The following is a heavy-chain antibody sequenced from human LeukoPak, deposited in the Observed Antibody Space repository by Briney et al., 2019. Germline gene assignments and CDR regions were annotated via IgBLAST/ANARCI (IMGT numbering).Heavy chain of an antibody. CDR1: GGSMSSSTYY. D-gene: IGHD1-26*01. CDR3: ARHLGFDGSYPNFPFDY. CDR2: IDYSGST. J-gene: IGHJ4*02. V-gene: IGHV4-39*01. Sequence: SETLSLTCTVSGGSMSSSTYYWGWIRQPPGKGLEWIGSIDYSGSTFYNPTLGSRLTIPLDRSKNQFSLKLSSVTAADTAVYYCARHLGFDGSYPNFPFDYWGQGTLVTVSS.